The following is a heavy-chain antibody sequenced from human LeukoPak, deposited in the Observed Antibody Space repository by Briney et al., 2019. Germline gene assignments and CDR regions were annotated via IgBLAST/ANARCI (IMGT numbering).Heavy chain of an antibody. D-gene: IGHD4-17*01. J-gene: IGHJ4*02. V-gene: IGHV3-21*01. CDR2: ISGSGGNT. CDR3: ARGHTAVTRHFDF. Sequence: PGGSLRLSCAASGFTFSSYGMSWVRQTPGKRLEWVSAISGSGGNTYDADSVKGRFTISRDDAENLLYLDMNSLRAEDTAVYYCARGHTAVTRHFDFWGQGTLVTVSS. CDR1: GFTFSSYG.